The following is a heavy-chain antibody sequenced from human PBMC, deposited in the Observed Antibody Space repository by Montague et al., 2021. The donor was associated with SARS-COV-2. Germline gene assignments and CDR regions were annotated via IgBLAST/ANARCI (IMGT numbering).Heavy chain of an antibody. CDR1: GYSFTSYW. D-gene: IGHD2-15*01. CDR3: ARHPRYCSGGSCYSGGEFDY. J-gene: IGHJ4*02. V-gene: IGHV5-51*01. Sequence: QSGAEVKKPGESLKISCKGSGYSFTSYWIDWVRQMPGKGLEWMGIIYPGDSDTRYSPSFHGQVTTSADKSISTAYLQWGSLKASDTAMYYCARHPRYCSGGSCYSGGEFDYWGQGTLVTVSS. CDR2: IYPGDSDT.